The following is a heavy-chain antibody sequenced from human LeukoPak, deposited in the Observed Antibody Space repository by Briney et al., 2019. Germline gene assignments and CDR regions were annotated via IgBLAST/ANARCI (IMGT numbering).Heavy chain of an antibody. CDR2: IYSGGST. V-gene: IGHV3-53*01. J-gene: IGHJ6*03. Sequence: GGSLRLSCTASGFTVSNNYMSWVRQAPGKGLEWVSVIYSGGSTYYADSVKGRFTISRDNSKNTLYLQMNSLRAEDTAVYYCATAGYYYDSSGYHSVNYYYYYMDVWGKGTTVTVSS. CDR3: ATAGYYYDSSGYHSVNYYYYYMDV. D-gene: IGHD3-22*01. CDR1: GFTVSNNY.